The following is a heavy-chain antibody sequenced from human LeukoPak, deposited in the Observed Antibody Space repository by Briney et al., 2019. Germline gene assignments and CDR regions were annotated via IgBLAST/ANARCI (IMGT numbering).Heavy chain of an antibody. CDR1: GGSISSYY. J-gene: IGHJ4*02. CDR2: IYYSGST. CDR3: ARAVKNGEFDY. V-gene: IGHV4-59*01. Sequence: SETPSLTCTVSGGSISSYYWSWIRQPPGRGLEWIGYIYYSGSTNYNPSLKSRVTISVDTSKNQFSLKLSSVTAADTAVYYCARAVKNGEFDYWSQGTLVTVPS. D-gene: IGHD7-27*01.